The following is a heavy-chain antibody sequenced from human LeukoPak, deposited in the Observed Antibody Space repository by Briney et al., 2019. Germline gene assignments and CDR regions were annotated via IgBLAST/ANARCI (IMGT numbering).Heavy chain of an antibody. Sequence: GGSLRLSCAASGFTFNNYWLTSVRQAPGKGLEWVARISQDGSEKYYVDSVKGRFTISRDSGKNSLHLQMNSPRVEDTAVYYCARAVGSSGCDYWGQGTLVTVSS. J-gene: IGHJ4*02. CDR1: GFTFNNYW. D-gene: IGHD3-22*01. CDR2: ISQDGSEK. V-gene: IGHV3-7*01. CDR3: ARAVGSSGCDY.